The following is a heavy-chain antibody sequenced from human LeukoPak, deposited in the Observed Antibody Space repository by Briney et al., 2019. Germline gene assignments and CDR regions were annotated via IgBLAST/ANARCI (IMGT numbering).Heavy chain of an antibody. Sequence: GASVNVSRKTSVYTFTRYYINWVRQATGQGLDWMGGRNPNSGNTCYAQNFQGRVTMTRNTSINTAYMELSSLRSEDTAVYYCARGPGYSSGWSTGMPKGWFDPWGQGTLVTVSS. CDR2: RNPNSGNT. D-gene: IGHD6-19*01. J-gene: IGHJ5*02. CDR3: ARGPGYSSGWSTGMPKGWFDP. CDR1: VYTFTRYY. V-gene: IGHV1-8*01.